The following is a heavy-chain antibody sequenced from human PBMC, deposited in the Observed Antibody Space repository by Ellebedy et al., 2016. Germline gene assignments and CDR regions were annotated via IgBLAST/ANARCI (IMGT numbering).Heavy chain of an antibody. V-gene: IGHV1-69*13. J-gene: IGHJ4*02. CDR1: GGTFSSYA. CDR2: INPNSGGT. Sequence: SVKVSCXASGGTFSSYAISWVRQAPGQGLEWMGWINPNSGGTNYAQKFQGRVTITADESTSTAYMELSSLRSEDTAVYYCASRPGYQLPFFFDYWGQGTLVTVSS. D-gene: IGHD2-2*01. CDR3: ASRPGYQLPFFFDY.